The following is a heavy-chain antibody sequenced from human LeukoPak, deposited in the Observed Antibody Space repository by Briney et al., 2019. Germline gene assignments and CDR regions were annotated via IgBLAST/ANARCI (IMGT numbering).Heavy chain of an antibody. V-gene: IGHV3-64*01. J-gene: IGHJ4*02. CDR1: EFTFSNYG. D-gene: IGHD5-24*01. Sequence: GGSLRLSCAVSEFTFSNYGMHWVRQAPGKGLEYVSGISSNGGSTNYANSVKGRFTISRDNSKNTLYLQMGSLRPEDMAVYYCAGRRHYNGGFDYWGQGTLVTVSS. CDR2: ISSNGGST. CDR3: AGRRHYNGGFDY.